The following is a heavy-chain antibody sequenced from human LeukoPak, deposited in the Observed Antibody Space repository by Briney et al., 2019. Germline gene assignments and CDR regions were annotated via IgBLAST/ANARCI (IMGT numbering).Heavy chain of an antibody. CDR1: GYTFTSYD. CDR3: AGAPEGITGTPEGYYFDY. J-gene: IGHJ4*02. Sequence: ASVKVSCKASGYTFTSYDINWVRQATGQGLEWMGWMNPNSGNTGYAQKFQGRVTMTRNTSISTAYMELSSLRSEDTAVYYCAGAPEGITGTPEGYYFDYWGQGTLVTVSS. V-gene: IGHV1-8*01. D-gene: IGHD1-20*01. CDR2: MNPNSGNT.